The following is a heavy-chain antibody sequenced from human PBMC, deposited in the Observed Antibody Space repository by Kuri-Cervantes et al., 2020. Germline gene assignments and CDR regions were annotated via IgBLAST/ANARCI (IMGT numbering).Heavy chain of an antibody. CDR1: GFTFSGSA. D-gene: IGHD2-15*01. Sequence: GESLKISCAASGFTFSGSAMHWVRQASGKGLEWVGRIRSKANSYATAYAASVKGRFTISRDDSKNTAYLQMNSLKTEDTAVYYCTSTRNEVLLVGAGPDDHWGQGTLVTVSS. V-gene: IGHV3-73*01. CDR2: IRSKANSYAT. CDR3: TSTRNEVLLVGAGPDDH. J-gene: IGHJ4*02.